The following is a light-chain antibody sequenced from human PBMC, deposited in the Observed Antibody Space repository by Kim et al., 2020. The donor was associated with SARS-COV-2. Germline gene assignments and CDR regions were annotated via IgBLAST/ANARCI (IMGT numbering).Light chain of an antibody. Sequence: SSELTQDPAVSVALGQTVRITCQGDSLRSYYATWYQQKPRQAPLLVIFGRNNRPSGIPDRFSGSTSGNTASLTITGAQAEDEADYYCNSRDSSGNHVVFGGGTQLTVL. CDR3: NSRDSSGNHVV. V-gene: IGLV3-19*01. J-gene: IGLJ2*01. CDR2: GRN. CDR1: SLRSYY.